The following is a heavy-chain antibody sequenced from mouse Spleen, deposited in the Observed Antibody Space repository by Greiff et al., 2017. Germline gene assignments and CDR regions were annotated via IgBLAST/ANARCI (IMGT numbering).Heavy chain of an antibody. CDR3: AIYYRYDGGSFAY. V-gene: IGHV2-2*01. CDR1: GFSLTSYG. Sequence: QVQLKESGPGLVQPSQSLSITCTVSGFSLTSYGVHWVRQSPGKGLEWLGVIWSGGSTDYNAAFISRLSISKDNSKSQVFFKMNSLQADDTAIYYCAIYYRYDGGSFAYWGQGTLVTVSA. D-gene: IGHD2-14*01. J-gene: IGHJ3*01. CDR2: IWSGGST.